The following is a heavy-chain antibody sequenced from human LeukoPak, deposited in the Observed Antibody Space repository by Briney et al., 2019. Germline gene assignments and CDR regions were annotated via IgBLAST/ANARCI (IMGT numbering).Heavy chain of an antibody. V-gene: IGHV3-53*01. CDR1: GGSISNYY. J-gene: IGHJ4*02. Sequence: PSETLSLTCTVSGGSISNYYRTWIRQPPGKGLEWVSAINYSGGTTYYADSVKGRFTISRDNSKNTLYLQMNSLRAEDTAVYYCARDPAYDSSGYWHWGQGTLVTVSS. CDR3: ARDPAYDSSGYWH. D-gene: IGHD3-22*01. CDR2: INYSGGTT.